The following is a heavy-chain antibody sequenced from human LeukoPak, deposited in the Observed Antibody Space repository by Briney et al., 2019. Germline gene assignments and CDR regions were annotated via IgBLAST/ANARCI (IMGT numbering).Heavy chain of an antibody. J-gene: IGHJ3*02. Sequence: GGSLRLSCAASGFTFSSYAMNWVRQAPGKGLEWVSLISGSGDSTDYADSVKGRFTISRDNSKNTLYLQINSLRADDTAVYYCAKRAVSGTGRGFVIWGQGTLVTVSS. D-gene: IGHD6-19*01. CDR1: GFTFSSYA. CDR2: ISGSGDST. CDR3: AKRAVSGTGRGFVI. V-gene: IGHV3-23*01.